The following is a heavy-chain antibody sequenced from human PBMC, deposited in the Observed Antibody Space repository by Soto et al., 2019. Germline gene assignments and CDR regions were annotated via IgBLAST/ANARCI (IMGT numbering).Heavy chain of an antibody. V-gene: IGHV1-69*08. J-gene: IGHJ6*02. D-gene: IGHD2-21*01. CDR2: IIPVLGTT. Sequence: QVQLVQSGAEVKKPGSSVKISCRASGDTFSSYTVNWLRQAPGRGLEWMGRIIPVLGTTDYAQTFRGRLSNTADKSSNTGNRELGSLRSEDTAVYYCARRRYCGYDCYHKHYYGMDVWGQGTTVTVAS. CDR1: GDTFSSYT. CDR3: ARRRYCGYDCYHKHYYGMDV.